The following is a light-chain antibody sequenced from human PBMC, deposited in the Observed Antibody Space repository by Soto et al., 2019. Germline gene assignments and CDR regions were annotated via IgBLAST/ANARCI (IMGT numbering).Light chain of an antibody. CDR1: QSVSSSY. Sequence: EIVLGQSPGTLSLSPGERATLSCMASQSVSSSYLAWYQQKPGQAPRLLIYGTSNRATGIPDRFSGSGSGADFTLTISRLEPEDFAVYYCQQYGSSPLTFGGGTKVDI. J-gene: IGKJ4*01. CDR2: GTS. V-gene: IGKV3-20*01. CDR3: QQYGSSPLT.